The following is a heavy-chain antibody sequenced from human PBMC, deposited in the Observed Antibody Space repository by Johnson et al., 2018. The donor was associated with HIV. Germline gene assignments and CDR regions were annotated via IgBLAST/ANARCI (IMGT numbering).Heavy chain of an antibody. CDR2: INSDGSST. V-gene: IGHV3-74*01. J-gene: IGHJ3*02. D-gene: IGHD3-22*01. CDR3: ARAISGLGRYDAFDI. CDR1: GFTLTTHW. Sequence: VQLVESGGGLVQPGGSLRLSCAASGFTLTTHWMHWVRQAPGKGLVWVSRINSDGSSTNYADSVKGRFTISRDNAKNTLYLQMNSLRAEDTAVYYCARAISGLGRYDAFDIWGQGTMVTVSS.